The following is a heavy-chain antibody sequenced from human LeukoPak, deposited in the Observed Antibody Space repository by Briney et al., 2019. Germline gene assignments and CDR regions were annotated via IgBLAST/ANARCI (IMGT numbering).Heavy chain of an antibody. D-gene: IGHD5-18*01. Sequence: ASAKVSCKASGGTFSSYAVSWVRQAPGQGLEWMGGIIPIFGTANYAQKFQGRVTITTDESTSTAYMELSSLRSEDTAVYYCARGAQLWSMDNWFDPWGQGTLVTVSS. CDR1: GGTFSSYA. V-gene: IGHV1-69*05. J-gene: IGHJ5*02. CDR2: IIPIFGTA. CDR3: ARGAQLWSMDNWFDP.